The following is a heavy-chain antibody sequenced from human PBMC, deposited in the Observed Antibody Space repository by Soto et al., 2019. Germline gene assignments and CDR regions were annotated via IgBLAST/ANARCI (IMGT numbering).Heavy chain of an antibody. J-gene: IGHJ3*02. CDR2: ISWNSGSR. V-gene: IGHV3-9*01. CDR3: AKDKGGDYAYAFDI. D-gene: IGHD4-17*01. Sequence: EVQLVESGGGLVQPGRSLRLSCAASGFTFDDYAMHWVRQAPGKGLEWVSGISWNSGSRGYADSVKGRFAISRDNAKNSLYLQMNSLRAEDTALYYCAKDKGGDYAYAFDIWGQGTMVTVSS. CDR1: GFTFDDYA.